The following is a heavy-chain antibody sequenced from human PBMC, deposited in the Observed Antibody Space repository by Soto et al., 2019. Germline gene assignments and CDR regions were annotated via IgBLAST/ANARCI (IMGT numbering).Heavy chain of an antibody. D-gene: IGHD2-21*01. CDR2: IIPILGIA. V-gene: IGHV1-69*08. J-gene: IGHJ4*02. CDR1: GGTFSSYT. Sequence: QVQLVQSGAEVKKPGSSVKVSCKASGGTFSSYTISWVRQAPGQGLEWMGRIIPILGIANYAQKFQGRDTIPANKXXSXALXRGSGLGTEVTAVYYCPRDAAPTGPGSDGYYGWAYWGQGTLVTDSS. CDR3: PRDAAPTGPGSDGYYGWAY.